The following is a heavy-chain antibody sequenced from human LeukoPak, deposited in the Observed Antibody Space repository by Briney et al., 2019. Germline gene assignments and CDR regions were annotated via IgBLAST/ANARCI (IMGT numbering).Heavy chain of an antibody. CDR3: ASHGYGHWFDP. Sequence: AETLSLTCTVSGYSISSGYYWGWIRQPPGKGLEWIGSIYHSGSTYYNPSLKSRVTISVDTSKNQFSLKLSSVTAADTAVYYCASHGYGHWFDPWGQGTLVSVSS. CDR1: GYSISSGYY. V-gene: IGHV4-38-2*02. J-gene: IGHJ5*02. CDR2: IYHSGST. D-gene: IGHD3-22*01.